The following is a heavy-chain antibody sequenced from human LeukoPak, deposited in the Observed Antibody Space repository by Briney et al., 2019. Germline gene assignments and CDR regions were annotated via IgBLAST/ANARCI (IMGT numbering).Heavy chain of an antibody. V-gene: IGHV4-4*07. Sequence: SETLSLTCTVSGGSISSYYWSWIRQPAGKGLEWIGRIYASGSTNYNPSLKSRVTMSVDTSKNQFSLKLSSVTAADTAVYYCARGVGGYTYGSMLPFDYWGQGTLVTVSS. J-gene: IGHJ4*02. D-gene: IGHD5-18*01. CDR3: ARGVGGYTYGSMLPFDY. CDR1: GGSISSYY. CDR2: IYASGST.